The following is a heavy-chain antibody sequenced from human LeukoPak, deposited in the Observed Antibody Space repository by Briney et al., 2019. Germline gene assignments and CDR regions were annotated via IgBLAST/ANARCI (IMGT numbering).Heavy chain of an antibody. CDR3: AKGGSTSPNGINDY. D-gene: IGHD2-2*01. V-gene: IGHV3-23*01. CDR2: ISAGSST. CDR1: GSTFSSYA. Sequence: PGGSLRLSCAASGSTFSSYAMSWVRQAPGKGLEWVSAISAGSSTYYADSVKGRFTISRDNSKNTLYLQMNSLRAEDTAVYYCAKGGSTSPNGINDYWGQGTLVTVSS. J-gene: IGHJ4*02.